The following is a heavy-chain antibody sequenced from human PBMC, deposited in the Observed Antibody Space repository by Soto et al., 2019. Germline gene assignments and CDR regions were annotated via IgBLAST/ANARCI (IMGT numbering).Heavy chain of an antibody. CDR3: ARDCSSTSCPSPGY. D-gene: IGHD2-2*01. Sequence: QVQLVQSGAEVKKPGSSVKVSCKASGGTFSSYSISWVRQAPGQGLEWMGRIIPILGIANYAQKFQGRVTITADKSTSTAYMELSRLRSEDTAVYYCARDCSSTSCPSPGYWGQGTLVTVSS. J-gene: IGHJ4*02. CDR2: IIPILGIA. V-gene: IGHV1-69*08. CDR1: GGTFSSYS.